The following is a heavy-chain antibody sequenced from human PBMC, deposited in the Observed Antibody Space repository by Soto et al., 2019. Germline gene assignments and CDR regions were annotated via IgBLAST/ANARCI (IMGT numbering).Heavy chain of an antibody. V-gene: IGHV3-7*01. CDR2: IARDGSEK. CDR1: GFTFSAHC. Sequence: GVSLRLSCAASGFTFSAHCMSCVRHAPWEGLEWVANIARDGSEKYYLDSVKGRFTISRDNAKNSLYLQMNSLTAEDTAVYYCGRDFGWGVNGYGLDYWSQGTLVTVSS. J-gene: IGHJ4*02. D-gene: IGHD5-18*01. CDR3: GRDFGWGVNGYGLDY.